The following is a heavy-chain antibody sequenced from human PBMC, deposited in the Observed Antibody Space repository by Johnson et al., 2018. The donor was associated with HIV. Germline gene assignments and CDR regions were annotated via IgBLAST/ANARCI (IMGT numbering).Heavy chain of an antibody. CDR1: GFTFSSYW. CDR3: ASYDSSGSRAFDI. J-gene: IGHJ3*02. Sequence: VQLVESGGGLVQPGGSLILSCAASGFTFSSYWMHWVRQAPGKGLVWVSRISSDGSSTYYADSVKGRFTISRDNSKNTLYLQMNSLRAEDTAVYYCASYDSSGSRAFDIWGQGTMVTVSS. CDR2: ISSDGSST. D-gene: IGHD3-22*01. V-gene: IGHV3-74*02.